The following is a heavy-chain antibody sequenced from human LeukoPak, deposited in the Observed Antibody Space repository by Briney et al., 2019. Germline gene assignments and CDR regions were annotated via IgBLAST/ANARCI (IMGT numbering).Heavy chain of an antibody. CDR3: AIRGITMIGGDY. V-gene: IGHV3-23*01. CDR2: ISGSGGST. CDR1: GFTFSSYA. D-gene: IGHD3-22*01. J-gene: IGHJ4*02. Sequence: GGSLRLSCAASGFTFSSYAMSWVRQAPGKGLEWVSAISGSGGSTYYADSVKGRFTISRGNSKNTLYLQMNSLRAEDTAVYYCAIRGITMIGGDYWGQGTLVTVSS.